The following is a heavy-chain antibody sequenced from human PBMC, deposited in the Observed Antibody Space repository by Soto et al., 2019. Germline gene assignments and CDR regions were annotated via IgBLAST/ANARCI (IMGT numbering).Heavy chain of an antibody. V-gene: IGHV4-31*03. CDR1: GGSISSGGYY. CDR3: AREGGIVGATAADY. D-gene: IGHD1-26*01. Sequence: QVQLQESGPGLVKPSQTLSLTCTVSGGSISSGGYYWSWIRQHPGKGLEWIGYIYYSGSTYYNPSLKSRVTIAVDTAKNQFSLKLSSVTAADTAVYYCAREGGIVGATAADYWGQGTLVTVSS. J-gene: IGHJ4*02. CDR2: IYYSGST.